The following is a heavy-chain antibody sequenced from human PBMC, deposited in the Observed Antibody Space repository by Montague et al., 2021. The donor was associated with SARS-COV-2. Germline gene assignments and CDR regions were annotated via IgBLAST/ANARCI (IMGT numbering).Heavy chain of an antibody. CDR3: VRDAGSAQAGFDA. CDR2: TNYRSKWTS. CDR1: GDSVWSNAAA. Sequence: CAISGDSVWSNAAAWNWIRQSPSGGLEWLGRTNYRSKWTSDYATSVEGRISIDPDTSKNQFFLHLRSVTPEDTGVYYCVRDAGSAQAGFDAWGQGTLVTVSS. V-gene: IGHV6-1*01. J-gene: IGHJ4*02.